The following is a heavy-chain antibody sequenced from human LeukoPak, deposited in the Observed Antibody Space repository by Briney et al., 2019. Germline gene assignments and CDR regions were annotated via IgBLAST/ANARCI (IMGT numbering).Heavy chain of an antibody. CDR1: GFTFSSYA. V-gene: IGHV3-30-3*01. J-gene: IGHJ3*02. CDR2: ISYDGSNK. CDR3: AKDNDYCYDSSGYAFDI. D-gene: IGHD3-22*01. Sequence: PGRSLRLSCAASGFTFSSYAMHWVRQAPGKGLEWVAVISYDGSNKYYADSVKGRFTISRDNSKNTLYLQMNSLRAEDTAVYYCAKDNDYCYDSSGYAFDIWGQGTMVTVSS.